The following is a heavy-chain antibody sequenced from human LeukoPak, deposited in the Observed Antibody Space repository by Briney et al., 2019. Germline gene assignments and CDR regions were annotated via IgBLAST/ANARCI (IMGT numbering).Heavy chain of an antibody. V-gene: IGHV3-23*01. CDR1: GFTFSSYA. CDR2: ISGSVGST. J-gene: IGHJ4*02. CDR3: AKGDYSNLPVY. Sequence: GGSLRLSCAASGFTFSSYAMSWVRQAPGKGLGWVSAISGSVGSTYYADSVKGRFTISIDNSKNTLYLQMNRLRAEDTAVYYCAKGDYSNLPVYWGQGTLVTVSS. D-gene: IGHD4-4*01.